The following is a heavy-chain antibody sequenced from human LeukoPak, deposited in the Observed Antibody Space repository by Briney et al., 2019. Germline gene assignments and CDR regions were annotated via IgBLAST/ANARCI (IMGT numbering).Heavy chain of an antibody. CDR2: IKQAGSEN. D-gene: IGHD3-16*01. CDR1: GFIFSDYW. Sequence: GGSLRLSCAASGFIFSDYWMTWVRQAPGKGLEWVANIKQAGSENSYVDSVKGRFTISRDNAKNSLSLHVSSLRAEDTAVYYCAGVRGDFYFDYWGQGTLVTVSS. V-gene: IGHV3-7*01. J-gene: IGHJ4*02. CDR3: AGVRGDFYFDY.